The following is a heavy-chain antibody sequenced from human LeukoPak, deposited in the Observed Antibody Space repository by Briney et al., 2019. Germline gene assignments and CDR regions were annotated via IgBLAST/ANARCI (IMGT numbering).Heavy chain of an antibody. CDR3: APSSTDTYYFDY. Sequence: GGSLRLSCAASGFTFSSYAMSWVRQAPGKGLEWVSAISGSGGSTYYADSVKGRFTISRDNSKNTLYLQMNSLRAEDTAVYYCAPSSTDTYYFDYWGQGTLVTVSS. V-gene: IGHV3-23*01. CDR1: GFTFSSYA. D-gene: IGHD2-2*01. CDR2: ISGSGGST. J-gene: IGHJ4*02.